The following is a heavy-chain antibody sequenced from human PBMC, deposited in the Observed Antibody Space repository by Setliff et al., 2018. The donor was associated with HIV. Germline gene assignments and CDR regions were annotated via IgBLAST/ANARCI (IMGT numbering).Heavy chain of an antibody. Sequence: ASVKVSCKASGYTFTSYYMHWVRQAPAQGLEWMGIINPSGGSTGYAQKFQGRVTMTRDTSTSTVYMELSGLRSDDTAVYYCAKDDRYYYDTSGSPSNWFDPWGQGTLVTVSS. D-gene: IGHD3-22*01. J-gene: IGHJ5*02. CDR1: GYTFTSYY. CDR3: AKDDRYYYDTSGSPSNWFDP. V-gene: IGHV1-46*01. CDR2: INPSGGST.